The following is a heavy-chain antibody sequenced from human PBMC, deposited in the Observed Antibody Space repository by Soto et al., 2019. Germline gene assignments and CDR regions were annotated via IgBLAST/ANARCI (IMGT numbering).Heavy chain of an antibody. CDR2: IYWSDDK. Sequence: QITLKESGPTLVEPTQTLTLTCTYSGFSLRTTGVGVGWIRQPPGKALEWLGIIYWSDDKRYSPSLKNRFTLTSDISKNQVVLTMTNMDPLDTATYYCAHTWGSPFDDWGQGNLVIVSS. CDR1: GFSLRTTGVG. V-gene: IGHV2-5*01. J-gene: IGHJ4*02. CDR3: AHTWGSPFDD. D-gene: IGHD3-16*01.